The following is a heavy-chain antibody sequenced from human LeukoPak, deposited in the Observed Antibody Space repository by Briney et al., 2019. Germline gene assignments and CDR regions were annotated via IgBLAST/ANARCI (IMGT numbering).Heavy chain of an antibody. V-gene: IGHV1-18*01. CDR3: ARADEPSGYSSNLDY. CDR1: GYIFTNFG. J-gene: IGHJ4*02. Sequence: ASVKVSCKASGYIFTNFGISWVRQARGQGREWRGGISSYNGNTKYVQKFQGRVTMTTDTSTSTAYLELRSLRSDDTAVYYCARADEPSGYSSNLDYWGQGTLVTVSS. CDR2: ISSYNGNT. D-gene: IGHD6-19*01.